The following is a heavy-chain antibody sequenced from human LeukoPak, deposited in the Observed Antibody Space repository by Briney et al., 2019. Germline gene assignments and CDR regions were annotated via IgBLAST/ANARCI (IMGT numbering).Heavy chain of an antibody. CDR3: ASLEMATIHSPD. J-gene: IGHJ4*02. CDR1: GGSISSSSYY. D-gene: IGHD5-24*01. CDR2: IYYSGST. Sequence: SETLSLTCTVSGGSISSSSYYWGWIRQPPGKGLEWIGSIYYSGSTYYNPSLKSRVTISVDTSKNQFSLKLSSVTAADTAVYYCASLEMATIHSPDWGQGTLVTVSS. V-gene: IGHV4-39*01.